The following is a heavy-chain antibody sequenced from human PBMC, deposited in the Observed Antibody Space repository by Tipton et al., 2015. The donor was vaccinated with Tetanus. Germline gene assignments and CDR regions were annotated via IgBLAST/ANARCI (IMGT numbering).Heavy chain of an antibody. CDR1: GGFISSGGYY. J-gene: IGHJ4*02. D-gene: IGHD1-26*01. CDR3: ARDQARGARGWNYFDY. V-gene: IGHV4-31*03. Sequence: GLVKPSQTLSLTYTVSGGFISSGGYYWSWIRQHPGKGLEWIGDIYYSGSTYYNPSLKSRVTISVDTSKNQFSLKLNSVTAADTAVYYCARDQARGARGWNYFDYWGQGTLVTVSS. CDR2: IYYSGST.